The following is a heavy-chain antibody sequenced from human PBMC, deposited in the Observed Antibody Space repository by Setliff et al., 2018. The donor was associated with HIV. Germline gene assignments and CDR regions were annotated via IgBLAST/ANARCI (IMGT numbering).Heavy chain of an antibody. Sequence: SETLSLTCAVSGYSITSGYSWGWIRQSPGKGLEWIGNAYHSGRTYYNPSLKSRVAMSIDTSKNQFSLRLNSVTAADTAVYYCARGNGRWLHLRRPPYFDYWGQGTLVTVSS. J-gene: IGHJ4*02. V-gene: IGHV4-38-2*01. CDR2: AYHSGRT. CDR1: GYSITSGYS. D-gene: IGHD5-12*01. CDR3: ARGNGRWLHLRRPPYFDY.